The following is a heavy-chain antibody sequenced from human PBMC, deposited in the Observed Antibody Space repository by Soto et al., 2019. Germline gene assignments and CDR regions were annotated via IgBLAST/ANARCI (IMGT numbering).Heavy chain of an antibody. CDR1: GYTFTSYG. V-gene: IGHV1-18*01. CDR3: GIATTEEALDY. Sequence: QVQLVQSGAEVKKPGASVKVYCKASGYTFTSYGISCVRHATGQVFEWMGWISAYHGNPNYAQKLQGRVTMTTDTSTSTAYMELRSLRSDDTAEYYCGIATTEEALDYWGAGGLDTISS. J-gene: IGHJ4*02. D-gene: IGHD6-13*01. CDR2: ISAYHGNP.